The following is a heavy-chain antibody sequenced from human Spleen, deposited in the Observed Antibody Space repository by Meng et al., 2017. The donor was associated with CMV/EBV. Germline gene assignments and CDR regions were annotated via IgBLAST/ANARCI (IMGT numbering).Heavy chain of an antibody. V-gene: IGHV1-8*01. Sequence: ASVKVSCKASGYTFTSYDINWVRQATGQGLEWMGWINPNSGNTGYAQKFQGRVTMTRDTSISTAYMELSRLRSDDTAVYYCARGYIVVVPAANWFDPWGQGTLVTVSS. D-gene: IGHD2-2*01. J-gene: IGHJ5*02. CDR1: GYTFTSYD. CDR3: ARGYIVVVPAANWFDP. CDR2: INPNSGNT.